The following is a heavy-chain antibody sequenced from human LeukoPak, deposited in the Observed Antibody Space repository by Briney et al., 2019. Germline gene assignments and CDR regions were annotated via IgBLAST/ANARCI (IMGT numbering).Heavy chain of an antibody. CDR1: GGSISSGGYY. D-gene: IGHD3-16*01. CDR2: IYHSGST. Sequence: PSQTLSLTCTVSGGSISSGGYYWSWIRQPPGKGLEWIGYIYHSGSTYYNPSLKSRVTISVDRSKNQFSLKLSSVTAADTAEYYCARVGAVGYYYYYMDVWGKGTTVTVSS. J-gene: IGHJ6*03. V-gene: IGHV4-30-2*01. CDR3: ARVGAVGYYYYYMDV.